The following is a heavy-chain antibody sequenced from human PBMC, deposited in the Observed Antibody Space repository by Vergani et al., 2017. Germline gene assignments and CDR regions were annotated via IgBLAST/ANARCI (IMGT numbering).Heavy chain of an antibody. V-gene: IGHV5-51*01. J-gene: IGHJ4*02. D-gene: IGHD3-22*01. CDR1: RYSFTNYW. Sequence: EVQLVQSGAEVKKPGESLKISCQISRYSFTNYWIGWVRQMPGNGLEWMGIIHPADSDTRYSPSFQGQVTISVDKSISTAYLQRSSLRASDSAMYYCARLYGRDSSGSKYFDYWGQGTLVTVSS. CDR2: IHPADSDT. CDR3: ARLYGRDSSGSKYFDY.